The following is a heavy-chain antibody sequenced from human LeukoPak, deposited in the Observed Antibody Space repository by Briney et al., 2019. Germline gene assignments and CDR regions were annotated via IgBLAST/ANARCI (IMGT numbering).Heavy chain of an antibody. CDR2: INQDGSEK. V-gene: IGHV3-7*01. CDR3: VRDWNGPYDD. D-gene: IGHD3-3*01. CDR1: GFTFSSYS. Sequence: PGGSLRLSCAASGFTFSSYSMNWVRQAPGKGLEWVANINQDGSEKNYVDSVKGRFTISRDNAKNSLYLQMNSLRDEDTAVYCCVRDWNGPYDDWGQGTQVSVSS. J-gene: IGHJ4*02.